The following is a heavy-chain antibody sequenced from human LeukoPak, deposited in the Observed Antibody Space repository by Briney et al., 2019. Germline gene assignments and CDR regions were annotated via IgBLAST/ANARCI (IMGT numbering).Heavy chain of an antibody. CDR1: GGSISSYY. J-gene: IGHJ5*02. D-gene: IGHD6-13*01. Sequence: SETLSLTCTVSGGSISSYYWSWTRQPPGKGLEWIGYIYYSGSTYYNPSLKSRVTISVDTSKNQFSLKLSSVTAADTAVYYCARDHGSSWYPGGWFDPWGQGTLVTVSS. V-gene: IGHV4-59*12. CDR3: ARDHGSSWYPGGWFDP. CDR2: IYYSGST.